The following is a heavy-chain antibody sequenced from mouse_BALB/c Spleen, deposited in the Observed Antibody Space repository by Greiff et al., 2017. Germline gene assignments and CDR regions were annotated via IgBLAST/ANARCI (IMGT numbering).Heavy chain of an antibody. CDR2: ISNLAYSI. Sequence: EVMLVESGGGLVQPGGSRKLSCAASGFTFSDYGMAWVRQAPGKGPEWVAFISNLAYSIYYADTVTGRFTISRENAKNTLYLEMSSLRSEDTAMYYCAREVPYYYAMDYWGQGTSVTVSS. D-gene: IGHD2-14*01. J-gene: IGHJ4*01. V-gene: IGHV5-15*02. CDR1: GFTFSDYG. CDR3: AREVPYYYAMDY.